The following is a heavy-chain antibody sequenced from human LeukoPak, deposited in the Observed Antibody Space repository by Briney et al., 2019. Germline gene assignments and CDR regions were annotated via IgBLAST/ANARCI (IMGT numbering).Heavy chain of an antibody. D-gene: IGHD3-22*01. CDR2: ISGSGGST. CDR3: AKGLYYYDSSGPPADY. J-gene: IGHJ4*02. CDR1: GGSISSYY. Sequence: ETLSLTCTVSGGSISSYYWSWVRQAPGKGLEWVSAISGSGGSTYYADSVKGRFTISRDNSKNTLYLQMNSLRAEDTAVYYCAKGLYYYDSSGPPADYWGQGTLVTVSS. V-gene: IGHV3-23*01.